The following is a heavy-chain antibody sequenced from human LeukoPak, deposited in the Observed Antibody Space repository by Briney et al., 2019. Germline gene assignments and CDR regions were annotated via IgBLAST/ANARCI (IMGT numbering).Heavy chain of an antibody. CDR1: GFTFGDYT. Sequence: GRSLRLSCTGSGFTFGDYTVSWVRQAPGKGLEWLCSIKSEIYGGTTNYAASVRGRFTISREDSETIAYLDMDSLKIEDTAVYFCTRGGEVVINRPIDYWGQGTLVTVSS. CDR2: IKSEIYGGTT. CDR3: TRGGEVVINRPIDY. V-gene: IGHV3-49*04. D-gene: IGHD3-22*01. J-gene: IGHJ4*02.